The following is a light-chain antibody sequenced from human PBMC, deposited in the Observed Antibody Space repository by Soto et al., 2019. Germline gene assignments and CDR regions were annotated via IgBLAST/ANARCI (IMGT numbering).Light chain of an antibody. CDR1: HSFFSW. CDR2: KSS. Sequence: DIQMAQSPSTLSASVGDRVTITCRAFHSFFSWLACFQQKPGKAPKLLIYKSSSLEGGVPSRFSGSGFGTDFTLTISSLQPDDFATYYCQQYHSYSLTFGGGTKVDIK. CDR3: QQYHSYSLT. V-gene: IGKV1-5*03. J-gene: IGKJ4*01.